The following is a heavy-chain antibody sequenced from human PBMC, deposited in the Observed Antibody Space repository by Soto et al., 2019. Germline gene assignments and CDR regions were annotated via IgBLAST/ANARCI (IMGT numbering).Heavy chain of an antibody. V-gene: IGHV2-5*02. J-gene: IGHJ4*02. CDR2: IYWDDTK. CDR3: AHGSGWLSDQ. Sequence: QITLKESGPTLVKPTQTLTLTCTFCGFSLSTTAVGVNWIRQPPGKPPEWLALIYWDDTKHYSSSLKNRLTISKDTSKNQVVLTMTNMDPVDTATYYCAHGSGWLSDQWGQGTLVTVSS. D-gene: IGHD6-19*01. CDR1: GFSLSTTAVG.